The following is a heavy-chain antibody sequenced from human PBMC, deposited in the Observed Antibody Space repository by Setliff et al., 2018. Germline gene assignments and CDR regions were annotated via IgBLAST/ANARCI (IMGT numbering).Heavy chain of an antibody. CDR3: ARQAARHTSP. V-gene: IGHV3-7*03. Sequence: PGGSLRLSCAASGFTFSSYWMSWVRQAPGKGLEWVANIKQDGSEKYYVDSVKGRFTISRDNAKNSLYLQMSSLKASDTAMYYCARQAARHTSPWGQGTLVTVSS. J-gene: IGHJ5*02. CDR2: IKQDGSEK. D-gene: IGHD6-6*01. CDR1: GFTFSSYW.